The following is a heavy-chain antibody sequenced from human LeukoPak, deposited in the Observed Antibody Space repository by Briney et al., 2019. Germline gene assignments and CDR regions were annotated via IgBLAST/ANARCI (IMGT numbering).Heavy chain of an antibody. CDR2: MNPNSGNT. V-gene: IGHV1-8*01. CDR3: ARGDNIYGDYEGYFDY. D-gene: IGHD4-17*01. CDR1: GYTFTSYD. J-gene: IGHJ4*02. Sequence: GASVKVSCKASGYTFTSYDTNWVRQATGQGLEWMGWMNPNSGNTGYAQKFQGRVTMTRNTSISTAYMELSSLRSGDTAVYYCARGDNIYGDYEGYFDYWGQGTLVTVSS.